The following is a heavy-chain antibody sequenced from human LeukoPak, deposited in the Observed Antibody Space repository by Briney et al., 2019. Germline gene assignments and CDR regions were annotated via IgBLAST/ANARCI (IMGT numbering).Heavy chain of an antibody. CDR3: AKDRDTAMAFDAFDI. J-gene: IGHJ3*02. V-gene: IGHV3-15*01. Sequence: PGGSLRLSCAASGFTFSSYGMHWVRQAPGKGLEWVGRIKNKATGGTVDYAAPVEGRYTISRDDSKNTLFLQMNSLRAEDTAVYYCAKDRDTAMAFDAFDIWGQGTMVTVSS. CDR2: IKNKATGGTV. CDR1: GFTFSSYG. D-gene: IGHD5-18*01.